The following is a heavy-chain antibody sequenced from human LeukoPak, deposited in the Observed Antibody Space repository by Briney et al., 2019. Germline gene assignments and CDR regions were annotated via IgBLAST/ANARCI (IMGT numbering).Heavy chain of an antibody. D-gene: IGHD3-16*01. Sequence: SRTLSLTCAISGDGVSSNSATWNWIRQSPSRGLEWLGRTYYRSKWYNDYAVSVKSRITINPDTSKNQFSLQLNSVTPEDTAVYYCARVGHPWGIEDAFDIWGQGTMVTVSS. CDR3: ARVGHPWGIEDAFDI. J-gene: IGHJ3*02. V-gene: IGHV6-1*01. CDR2: TYYRSKWYN. CDR1: GDGVSSNSAT.